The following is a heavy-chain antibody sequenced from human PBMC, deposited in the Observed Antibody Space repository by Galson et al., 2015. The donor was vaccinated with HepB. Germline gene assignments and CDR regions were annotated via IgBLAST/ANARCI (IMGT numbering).Heavy chain of an antibody. Sequence: SLRLSCAASGFTFNSYAMCWVRQAPGKGLEWVSSISGRGDNTYYADSVKGRFTISRDNSKKMVFLQMNNLRAEDTALYYCGKDPVRASYRPYGMDVWGQGTTVTVSS. CDR2: ISGRGDNT. J-gene: IGHJ6*02. V-gene: IGHV3-23*01. CDR1: GFTFNSYA. D-gene: IGHD5-18*01. CDR3: GKDPVRASYRPYGMDV.